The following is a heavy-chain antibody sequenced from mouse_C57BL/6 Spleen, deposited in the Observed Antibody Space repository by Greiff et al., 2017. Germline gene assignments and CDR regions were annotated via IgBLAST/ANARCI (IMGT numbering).Heavy chain of an antibody. CDR2: IDPSDSET. Sequence: QVQLQQPGAELVRPGSSVKLSCKASGYTFTSYWMHWVKQRPIQGLEWIGNIDPSDSETHYTQKFKDKATLTVDKSSSTAYMQLSSLTSEDSAVYYCASPGLTGTDFDYWGQGTTLTVSS. CDR1: GYTFTSYW. V-gene: IGHV1-52*01. J-gene: IGHJ2*01. D-gene: IGHD4-1*01. CDR3: ASPGLTGTDFDY.